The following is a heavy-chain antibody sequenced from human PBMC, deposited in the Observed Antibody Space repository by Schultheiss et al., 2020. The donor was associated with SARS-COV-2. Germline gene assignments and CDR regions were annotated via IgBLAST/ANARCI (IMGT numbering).Heavy chain of an antibody. CDR1: GFTFSSYA. D-gene: IGHD2/OR15-2a*01. CDR2: ISYDGSNK. CDR3: ARSSQIGY. V-gene: IGHV3-30*04. J-gene: IGHJ4*02. Sequence: GGSLRLSCAASGFTFSSYAMHWVRQAPGKGLECVAVISYDGSNKYYADSVKGRFTISRDNSKNTLYLQMNSLRAEDTAVYYCARSSQIGYWGQGTLVTVSS.